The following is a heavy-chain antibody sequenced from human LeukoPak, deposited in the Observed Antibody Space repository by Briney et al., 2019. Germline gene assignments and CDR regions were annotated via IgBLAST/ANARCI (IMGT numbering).Heavy chain of an antibody. J-gene: IGHJ4*02. CDR3: AKLSSSGWKFDY. Sequence: GGSLRLSCAASGFTFNNYAMNWVRHAPGKVLEWISSIIHRGGDTYYADSVKGRFTISRDNSKNTLYLQMNNLRAEDTAVYYCAKLSSSGWKFDYWGQGTLVTVSS. V-gene: IGHV3-23*01. CDR1: GFTFNNYA. CDR2: IIHRGGDT. D-gene: IGHD6-19*01.